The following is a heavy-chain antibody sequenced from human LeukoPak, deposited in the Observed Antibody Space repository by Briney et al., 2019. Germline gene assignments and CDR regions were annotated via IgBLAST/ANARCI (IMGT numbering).Heavy chain of an antibody. Sequence: SQTLSLTCTVSGGSISSYYWSWIRQPPGKGLEWIGYIYYSGSTNYNPSLKSRVTISVDMSKNQFSLKLSSVTAADTAVYYCARLSSLVDAFDIWGQGTMVTVSS. J-gene: IGHJ3*02. D-gene: IGHD2-8*02. CDR3: ARLSSLVDAFDI. CDR2: IYYSGST. V-gene: IGHV4-59*08. CDR1: GGSISSYY.